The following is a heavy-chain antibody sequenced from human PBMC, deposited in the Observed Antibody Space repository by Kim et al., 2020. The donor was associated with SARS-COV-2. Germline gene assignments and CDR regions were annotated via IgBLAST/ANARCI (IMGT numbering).Heavy chain of an antibody. V-gene: IGHV4-4*02. CDR1: GVSISSSNW. J-gene: IGHJ5*02. CDR3: ARVAAGCSGNSCYLDP. CDR2: ISHRGQT. D-gene: IGHD5-12*01. Sequence: SETLSLTCGVSGVSISSSNWWNWARQSPGTGLEWIGEISHRGQTNYNPSLKSRVTISLDKSSNQFSPNMKFLTAADTAVYFCARVAAGCSGNSCYLDPWG.